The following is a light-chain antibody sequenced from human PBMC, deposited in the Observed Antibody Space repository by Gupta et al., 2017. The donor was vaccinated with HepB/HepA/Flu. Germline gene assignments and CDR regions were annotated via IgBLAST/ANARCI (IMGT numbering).Light chain of an antibody. CDR2: GAS. Sequence: EIVLPQSPGTLSLSPGERATLSCRASQTISHSSLAWYQHKPGQAPRLLIYGASSRTTGIPDRFSGSGSGTDFTLTISRLEPEDFAVYYCQQFASSPYTFGQGTRLEI. CDR3: QQFASSPYT. V-gene: IGKV3-20*01. CDR1: QTISHSS. J-gene: IGKJ2*01.